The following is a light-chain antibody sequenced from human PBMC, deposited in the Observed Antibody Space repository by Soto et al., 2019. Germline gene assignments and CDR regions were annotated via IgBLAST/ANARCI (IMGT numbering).Light chain of an antibody. CDR3: QVLYSSSHHYV. Sequence: SYELTQPPSVSVAPRQTARITCGGNNTGSKSGHWYQQKPGQAPVLVVYDHSDRPSEIPERFSGSNSGNTATLTISRVEDGDEADSYCQVLYSSSHHYVFGTGTKLTGL. V-gene: IGLV3-21*02. CDR2: DHS. CDR1: NTGSKS. J-gene: IGLJ1*01.